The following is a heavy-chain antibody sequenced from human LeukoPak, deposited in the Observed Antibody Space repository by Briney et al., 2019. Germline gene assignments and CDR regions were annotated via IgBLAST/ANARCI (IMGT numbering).Heavy chain of an antibody. J-gene: IGHJ3*02. CDR1: GGTFISYA. CDR2: IIPIFGTA. V-gene: IGHV1-69*13. Sequence: SVKVSCKASGGTFISYAISWVRQAPGQGLEWMGGIIPIFGTANYAQKFQGRVTITADESTSTGYMELSSLRSEDTAVYYCASPSHHFNIVVVPEYLDDAFDIWGQGTMVTVSS. D-gene: IGHD2-2*01. CDR3: ASPSHHFNIVVVPEYLDDAFDI.